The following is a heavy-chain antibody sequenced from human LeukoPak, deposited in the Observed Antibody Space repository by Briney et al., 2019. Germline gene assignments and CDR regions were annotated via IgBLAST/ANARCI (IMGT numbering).Heavy chain of an antibody. J-gene: IGHJ3*02. CDR1: GFSFGSSA. Sequence: GGSLRLSCAASGFSFGSSAMAWVRHPARRGMEWVSAISGSGKDTYYADSVRGRFTISRDNSKNALYLQMNSLRAEDTALYYCAKDAVDASGRTNAFDIWGQGTMVTVSS. CDR2: ISGSGKDT. D-gene: IGHD3-16*01. CDR3: AKDAVDASGRTNAFDI. V-gene: IGHV3-23*01.